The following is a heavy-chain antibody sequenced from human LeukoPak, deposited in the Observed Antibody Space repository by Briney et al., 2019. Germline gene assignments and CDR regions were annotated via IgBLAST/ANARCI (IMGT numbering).Heavy chain of an antibody. Sequence: GGSLRLSCAASGFTFSSYSMNWVRQAPGKGLEWVSSISSSSSYIYYADSVKGRFTISRDNAKNSLYLQMNSLRAEDTAVYYCAREAEYYGSGSPYYFDYWGQGTLVTVSS. CDR2: ISSSSSYI. J-gene: IGHJ4*02. CDR1: GFTFSSYS. D-gene: IGHD3-10*01. CDR3: AREAEYYGSGSPYYFDY. V-gene: IGHV3-21*04.